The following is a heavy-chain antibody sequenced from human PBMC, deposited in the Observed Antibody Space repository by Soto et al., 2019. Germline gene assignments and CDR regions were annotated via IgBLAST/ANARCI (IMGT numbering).Heavy chain of an antibody. CDR1: GFSFTSHW. J-gene: IGHJ4*02. Sequence: PGESLKISCKGSGFSFTSHWTAGLRRLPGKGLEWMGTVYPSDSHTRYSPSFQGQVTISADKSISTAYLQWSSLKASDTAMYYCARQSGETYTPMDHWGQGTLVTVSS. D-gene: IGHD5-18*01. CDR3: ARQSGETYTPMDH. CDR2: VYPSDSHT. V-gene: IGHV5-51*01.